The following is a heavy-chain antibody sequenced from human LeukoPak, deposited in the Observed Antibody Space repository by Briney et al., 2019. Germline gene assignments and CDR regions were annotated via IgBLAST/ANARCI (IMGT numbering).Heavy chain of an antibody. CDR2: IYHSGTT. CDR3: ARHPQPTVTYYYYYYGMDV. D-gene: IGHD4-17*01. Sequence: SETLSLTCTVSGGFITTGSHYWGWVRQPPGKGLEWIGSIYHSGTTYYKSSLKSRVTISVDKSKNQFSLKLSSVTAADTAVYYCARHPQPTVTYYYYYYGMDVWGQGTTVTVSS. J-gene: IGHJ6*02. CDR1: GGFITTGSHY. V-gene: IGHV4-39*07.